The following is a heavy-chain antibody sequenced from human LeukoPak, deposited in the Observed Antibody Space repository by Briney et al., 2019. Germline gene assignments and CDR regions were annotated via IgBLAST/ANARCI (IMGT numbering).Heavy chain of an antibody. Sequence: SVKVSCKASGYTFTSYGISWVRQAPGQGLEWMGRIIPILGIANYAQKFQGRVTITADKSTSTAYMELSSLRSEDTAVYYCASKGTAAAAGIDAFDIWGQGTMVTVSS. CDR1: GYTFTSYG. V-gene: IGHV1-69*04. J-gene: IGHJ3*02. D-gene: IGHD6-13*01. CDR3: ASKGTAAAAGIDAFDI. CDR2: IIPILGIA.